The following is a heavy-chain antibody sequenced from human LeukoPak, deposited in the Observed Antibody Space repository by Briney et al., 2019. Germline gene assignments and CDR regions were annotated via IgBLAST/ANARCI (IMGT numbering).Heavy chain of an antibody. J-gene: IGHJ6*02. CDR2: ISYDGSNK. D-gene: IGHD3-3*01. V-gene: IGHV3-30*18. CDR3: AKDKLEWLHMDVDV. CDR1: GFTFSSYG. Sequence: GRSLRLSCAASGFTFSSYGMHWVRQAPGKGLEWVAVISYDGSNKYYADSMKGRFTISRDNSKNTLYLQMNSLRAEDTAVYYCAKDKLEWLHMDVDVWGQGTTVTISS.